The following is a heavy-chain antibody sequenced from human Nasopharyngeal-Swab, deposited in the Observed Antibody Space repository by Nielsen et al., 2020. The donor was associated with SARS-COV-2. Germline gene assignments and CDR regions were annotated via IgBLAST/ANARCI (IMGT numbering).Heavy chain of an antibody. CDR1: GFTFSDYY. Sequence: GGSLRLSCAASGFTFSDYYMSWIRQAPGKGLEWVSYISSSSSYTNYADSVKGRFTISRDNAKNSLYLKMNSLRAEDTAVYYCATTPPKYYYGSGSYWTAGDYWGQGTLVTVSS. V-gene: IGHV3-11*06. CDR3: ATTPPKYYYGSGSYWTAGDY. CDR2: ISSSSSYT. D-gene: IGHD3-10*01. J-gene: IGHJ4*02.